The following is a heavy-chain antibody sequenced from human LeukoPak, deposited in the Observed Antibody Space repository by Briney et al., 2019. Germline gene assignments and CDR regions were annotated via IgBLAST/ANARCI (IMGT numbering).Heavy chain of an antibody. CDR1: GFTFSSYS. V-gene: IGHV3-21*01. Sequence: GGSLRLSCAASGFTFSSYSMNWVRQAPGKGLEWVSSISSSSSYIYYADSVKGRSTISRDNAKNSLYLQMNSLRAEDTAVYYCARYSSSWSFFDYWGQGTLVTVSS. J-gene: IGHJ4*02. CDR3: ARYSSSWSFFDY. D-gene: IGHD6-13*01. CDR2: ISSSSSYI.